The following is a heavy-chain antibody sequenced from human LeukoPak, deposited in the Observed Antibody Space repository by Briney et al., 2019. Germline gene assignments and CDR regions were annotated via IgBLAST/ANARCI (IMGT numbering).Heavy chain of an antibody. J-gene: IGHJ4*02. CDR1: GYTFTGYY. CDR2: INPNSGGT. D-gene: IGHD6-19*01. V-gene: IGHV1-2*02. CDR3: ARDGSSGPPADY. Sequence: ASVKVSCKASGYTFTGYYMHWVRQALGQGLEWMGWINPNSGGTNYAQKFQGRVTMTRDTSISTAYMELSRLRSDDTAVYYRARDGSSGPPADYWGQGTLVTVSS.